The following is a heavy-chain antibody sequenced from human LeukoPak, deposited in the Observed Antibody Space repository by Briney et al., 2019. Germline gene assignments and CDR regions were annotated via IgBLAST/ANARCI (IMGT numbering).Heavy chain of an antibody. V-gene: IGHV4-59*08. CDR1: GGSITSHY. CDR2: IDNSGST. D-gene: IGHD3-22*01. CDR3: ARRIVVVTTNWFDP. J-gene: IGHJ5*02. Sequence: SEALSLTCTVSGGSITSHYWTWIRQPPGKGLEWIGYIDNSGSTNYNPSLKSRLTISVDTSKNQFSLKLTSVTAADTAVYYCARRIVVVTTNWFDPWGQGTLVTVSS.